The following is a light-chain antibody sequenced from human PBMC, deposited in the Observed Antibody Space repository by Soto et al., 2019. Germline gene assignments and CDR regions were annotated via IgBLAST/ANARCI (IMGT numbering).Light chain of an antibody. Sequence: QSVLTQPPSASGTPGQRVTISCSGSTSDIGSNYVYWYQHLPGTAPQLLIYSNNQRPSGVPDRFSGSKSGTSASLAISGLRYEDEADYFCAAWDDSQPGYVFGTGTQLTVL. CDR2: SNN. CDR1: TSDIGSNY. J-gene: IGLJ1*01. CDR3: AAWDDSQPGYV. V-gene: IGLV1-47*02.